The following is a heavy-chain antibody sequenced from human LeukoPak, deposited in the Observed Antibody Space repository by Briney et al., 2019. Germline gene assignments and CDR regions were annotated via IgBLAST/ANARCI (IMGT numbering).Heavy chain of an antibody. CDR2: VSSSGSTI. J-gene: IGHJ4*02. CDR3: AREGPFGGTYYFDY. Sequence: GGSLRLSCAASGFTFSDYYMSWIRQAPGKGLEWVSYVSSSGSTIYYADSVKGRFTISRDNGKNSLYLQMNSLRAEDTAVYYCAREGPFGGTYYFDYWGQGSLVSVSS. V-gene: IGHV3-11*04. D-gene: IGHD4-23*01. CDR1: GFTFSDYY.